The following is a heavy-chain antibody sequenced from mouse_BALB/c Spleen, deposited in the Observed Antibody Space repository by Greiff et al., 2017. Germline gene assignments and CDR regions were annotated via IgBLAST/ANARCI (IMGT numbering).Heavy chain of an antibody. D-gene: IGHD2-12*01. CDR1: GFNIKDTY. V-gene: IGHV14-3*02. CDR2: IDPANGNT. Sequence: DVKLVESGAELVKPGASVKLSCTASGFNIKDTYMHWVKQRPEQGLEWIGRIDPANGNTKYDPKFQGKATITADTSSNTAYLQLSSLTSEDTAVYYCVEWPGVLRQAYWGQGTLVTVSA. CDR3: VEWPGVLRQAY. J-gene: IGHJ3*01.